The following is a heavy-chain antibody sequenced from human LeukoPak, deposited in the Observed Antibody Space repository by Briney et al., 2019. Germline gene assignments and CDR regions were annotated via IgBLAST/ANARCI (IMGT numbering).Heavy chain of an antibody. V-gene: IGHV1-18*01. D-gene: IGHD2-21*02. CDR1: GYTFTSHG. J-gene: IGHJ4*02. Sequence: ASVKVSCKASGYTFTSHGIIWVRQAPGQGLEWMAWISAYNGNTNYAQKLQGRVTVTTETPTSTAYMELRSLRSDDTAVYYCARGNCGGDCYSFDYWGQGTLVTVSS. CDR2: ISAYNGNT. CDR3: ARGNCGGDCYSFDY.